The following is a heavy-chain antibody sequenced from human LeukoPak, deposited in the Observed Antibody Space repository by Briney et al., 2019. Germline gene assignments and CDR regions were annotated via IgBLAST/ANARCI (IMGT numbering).Heavy chain of an antibody. Sequence: GGSLRLSCAASGFTVSSNYMSWVRQALGKGLEWVSVIYSGGSTYYADSVKGRFTISRDNSKNTLYLQMNSLRAEDTAVYYCARGRDILTLFDYWGQGTLVTVSS. J-gene: IGHJ4*02. CDR2: IYSGGST. V-gene: IGHV3-53*01. D-gene: IGHD3-9*01. CDR1: GFTVSSNY. CDR3: ARGRDILTLFDY.